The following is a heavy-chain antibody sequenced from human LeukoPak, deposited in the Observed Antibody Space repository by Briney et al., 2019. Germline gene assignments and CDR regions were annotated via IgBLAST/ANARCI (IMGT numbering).Heavy chain of an antibody. D-gene: IGHD2-21*02. CDR2: INHSGST. Sequence: PSETLSLTCAVYGGSFSGYYWSWIRQPPGKGLEWIGEINHSGSTNYNPSLKSRVTISVDTSKNQFSLKLSSVTAADTAVYYCARHGCGGDCYLDYWGQGTLVTVSS. CDR3: ARHGCGGDCYLDY. CDR1: GGSFSGYY. J-gene: IGHJ4*02. V-gene: IGHV4-34*01.